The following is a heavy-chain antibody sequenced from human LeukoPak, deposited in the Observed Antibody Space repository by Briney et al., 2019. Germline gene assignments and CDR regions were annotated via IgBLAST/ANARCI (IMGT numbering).Heavy chain of an antibody. J-gene: IGHJ4*02. CDR1: GFTFDDYA. CDR3: AKDGGSQPYLDY. D-gene: IGHD3-16*01. Sequence: GGSLRLSRAASGFTFDDYAMHWVRQAPGKGLEWVSGISWNSGSIGYADSVKGRFTISRDNAKNSLYLQMNSLRAEDTAVYYCAKDGGSQPYLDYWGQGTLVTVSS. CDR2: ISWNSGSI. V-gene: IGHV3-9*01.